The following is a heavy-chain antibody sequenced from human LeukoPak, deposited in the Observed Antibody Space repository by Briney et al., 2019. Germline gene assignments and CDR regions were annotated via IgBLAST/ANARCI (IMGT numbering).Heavy chain of an antibody. CDR3: ARGRIVGAFDFDY. CDR2: IYYSGST. J-gene: IGHJ4*02. Sequence: SETLSLTCTVSGGSISSGGYYWSWIRQHPGKGLEWIGYIYYSGSTYYNPSLKSRVTISVDTSKNQFSLKLSSVTAADTAVYYCARGRIVGAFDFDYWGQGTLVTVSS. D-gene: IGHD1-26*01. V-gene: IGHV4-31*03. CDR1: GGSISSGGYY.